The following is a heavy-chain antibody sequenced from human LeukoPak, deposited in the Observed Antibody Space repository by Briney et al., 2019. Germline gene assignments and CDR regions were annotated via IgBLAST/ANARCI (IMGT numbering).Heavy chain of an antibody. D-gene: IGHD3-3*01. V-gene: IGHV3-30-3*01. CDR3: ARRGIFGVVIPRGTPYYYYGMDV. CDR2: ISYDGSNK. J-gene: IGHJ6*02. Sequence: PGGSLRLSCAASGFTFSSYAMHWVRQAPGKGLEWVAVISYDGSNKYYADSVKGRFTISRDNSKNTLYLQMNSLRAGDTAVYYCARRGIFGVVIPRGTPYYYYGMDVWGQGTTVTVSS. CDR1: GFTFSSYA.